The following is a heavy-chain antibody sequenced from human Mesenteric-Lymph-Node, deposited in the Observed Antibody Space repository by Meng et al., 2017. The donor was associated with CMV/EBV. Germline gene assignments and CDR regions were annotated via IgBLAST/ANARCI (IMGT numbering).Heavy chain of an antibody. Sequence: SGGSISSGSYYWGWIRQPPGKGLEWIGTIFYSGNTYYNPSLKSRVTISVDTSKNQFSLRLSSVTAADTAVYYCARLYGSCYVGYFDCWGQGTLVTVSS. J-gene: IGHJ4*02. D-gene: IGHD1-26*01. CDR2: IFYSGNT. CDR1: GGSISSGSYY. V-gene: IGHV4-39*07. CDR3: ARLYGSCYVGYFDC.